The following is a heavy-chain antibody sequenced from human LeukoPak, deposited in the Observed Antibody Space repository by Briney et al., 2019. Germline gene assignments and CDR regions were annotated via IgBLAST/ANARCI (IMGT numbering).Heavy chain of an antibody. CDR3: ARVGDLYCSSTSCSTDYYYYMDV. J-gene: IGHJ6*03. CDR2: IYYSGST. CDR1: GGSISSGDYY. D-gene: IGHD2-2*01. V-gene: IGHV4-30-4*08. Sequence: SETLSLTCTVSGGSISSGDYYWSWIRQPPGKGLEWIGHIYYSGSTYYNPSLKSRVTISVDTSKNQFSLKLSSVTAADTAVYYCARVGDLYCSSTSCSTDYYYYMDVWGKGTTVTVSS.